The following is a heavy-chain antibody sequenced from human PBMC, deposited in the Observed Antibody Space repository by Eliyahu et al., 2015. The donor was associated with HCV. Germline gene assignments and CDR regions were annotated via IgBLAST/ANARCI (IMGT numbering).Heavy chain of an antibody. CDR2: ISYDGSNK. CDR3: ARDGSQPDYYDSSGGMDV. V-gene: IGHV3-30-3*01. J-gene: IGHJ6*02. Sequence: LEWVAVISYDGSNKYYADSVKGRFTISRDSSKNTLYLQMNSLRAEDTAVYYCARDGSQPDYYDSSGGMDVWGQGTTVTVSS. D-gene: IGHD3-22*01.